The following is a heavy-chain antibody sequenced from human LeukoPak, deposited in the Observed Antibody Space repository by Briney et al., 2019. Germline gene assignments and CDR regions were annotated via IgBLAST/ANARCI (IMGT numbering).Heavy chain of an antibody. V-gene: IGHV4-59*01. D-gene: IGHD6-13*01. CDR3: ARTYGSSGVGSFDI. Sequence: SETLSLTCTVSGGSISSYYWSWVRQPPGKGLEWIGYTYYSGSTNYSPSLKSRLTISVDTSKNQFSLKLSSVTAADTAVYYCARTYGSSGVGSFDIWGRGTLVTVSS. CDR1: GGSISSYY. J-gene: IGHJ2*01. CDR2: TYYSGST.